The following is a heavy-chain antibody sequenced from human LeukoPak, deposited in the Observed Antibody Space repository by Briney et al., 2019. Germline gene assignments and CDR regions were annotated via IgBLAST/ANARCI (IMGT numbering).Heavy chain of an antibody. CDR3: XXGXKXXGDY. CDR2: IHQDGNEK. V-gene: IGHV3-7*01. J-gene: IGHJ4*02. CDR1: GFTFSTYW. Sequence: GGSLRLSCAASGFTFSTYWMSWVRQAPGKGLEWVANIHQDGNEKYYVDSVKGRFTISRDNAKNSLYLQMNSLRAEDTAVYYCXXGXKXXGDYXGQGTLVTVSS.